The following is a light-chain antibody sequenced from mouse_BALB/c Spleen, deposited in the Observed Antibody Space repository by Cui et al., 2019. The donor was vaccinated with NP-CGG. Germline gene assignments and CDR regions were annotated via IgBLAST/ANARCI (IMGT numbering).Light chain of an antibody. J-gene: IGLJ1*01. CDR1: IGAVTTSNY. Sequence: QAVVTQDSALTTSPGETVTLTCRSSIGAVTTSNYCNWVQENPDHLFTGLIGGSNNRVPGVPARFSGSLIGDKAALTITGAQTEDEAIYFCALWYSNHWVFGGGTKLTVL. CDR2: GSN. CDR3: ALWYSNHWV. V-gene: IGLV1*01.